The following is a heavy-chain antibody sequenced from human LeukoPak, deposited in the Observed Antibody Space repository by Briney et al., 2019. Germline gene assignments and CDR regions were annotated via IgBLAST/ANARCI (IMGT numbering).Heavy chain of an antibody. Sequence: GASVKVSCKASGYTFTNYYMHWARQAPGQGLEWMGIINPSSGGATYAQKFQGRVTMTRDTFTSTVYMELSSLRSEDTAVYYCARDGNYYGSGAGPDSWFDPWGQGTLVT. CDR2: INPSSGGA. CDR3: ARDGNYYGSGAGPDSWFDP. CDR1: GYTFTNYY. D-gene: IGHD3-10*01. V-gene: IGHV1-46*01. J-gene: IGHJ5*02.